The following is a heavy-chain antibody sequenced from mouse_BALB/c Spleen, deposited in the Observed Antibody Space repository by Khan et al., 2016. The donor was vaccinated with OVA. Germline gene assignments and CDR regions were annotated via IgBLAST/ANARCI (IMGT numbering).Heavy chain of an antibody. V-gene: IGHV9-3-1*01. CDR2: INTYTGEP. D-gene: IGHD2-10*01. Sequence: QIQLVQSGPELKKPGETVKISCKASGYSFTNYGMNWVKQSPGKALKWMGWINTYTGEPTYADEFKGRFAFSLETSANTAYLQLNILKNEDTATYCGARPPYFSCTLDYWGQGTAVTVSS. J-gene: IGHJ4*01. CDR3: ARPPYFSCTLDY. CDR1: GYSFTNYG.